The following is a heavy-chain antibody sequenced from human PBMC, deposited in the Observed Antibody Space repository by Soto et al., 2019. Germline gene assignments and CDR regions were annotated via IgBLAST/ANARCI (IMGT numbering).Heavy chain of an antibody. CDR1: GYTFTSYY. V-gene: IGHV1-46*01. J-gene: IGHJ4*02. D-gene: IGHD6-13*01. Sequence: GASVKVSCKASGYTFTSYYMNGVRQAPGQGLEWLGIINPSGGYTTYAQRFLGRVTITADKSTSTAYMELSSLRSEDTAVYYCARGVAAAGTHYFDYWGQGTLVTVSS. CDR2: INPSGGYT. CDR3: ARGVAAAGTHYFDY.